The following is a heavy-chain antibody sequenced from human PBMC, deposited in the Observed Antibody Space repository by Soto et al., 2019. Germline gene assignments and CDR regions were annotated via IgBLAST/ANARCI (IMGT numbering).Heavy chain of an antibody. CDR1: GFTFSSYA. Sequence: PGGSLRLSCAASGFTFSSYAMSWVRQAPGKGLEWVSAISGSGGSTYYADSVKGRFTISRDNSKNTLYLQMNSLRAEDTAVYYCAKDTAPAYYYYGMDVWGQGTTVTVSS. CDR3: AKDTAPAYYYYGMDV. CDR2: ISGSGGST. J-gene: IGHJ6*02. V-gene: IGHV3-23*01. D-gene: IGHD2-2*01.